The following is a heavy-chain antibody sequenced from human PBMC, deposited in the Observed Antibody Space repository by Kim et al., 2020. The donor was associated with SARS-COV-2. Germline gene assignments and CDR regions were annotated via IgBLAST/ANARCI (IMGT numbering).Heavy chain of an antibody. CDR3: ARETRIPGIAAAVDY. Sequence: SETLSLTCTVSGGSISSGGYYWSWIRQHPGKGLEWIGYIYYSGSTYYNPSLKSRVTISVDTSKNQFSLKLSSVTAADTAVYYCARETRIPGIAAAVDYWGQGTLVTVSS. D-gene: IGHD6-13*01. J-gene: IGHJ4*02. CDR2: IYYSGST. V-gene: IGHV4-31*03. CDR1: GGSISSGGYY.